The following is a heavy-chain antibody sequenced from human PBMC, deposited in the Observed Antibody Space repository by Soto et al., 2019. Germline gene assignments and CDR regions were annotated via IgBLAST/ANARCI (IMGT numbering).Heavy chain of an antibody. CDR1: GDSISNYY. CDR2: IYHSGNT. Sequence: SETLSLTCTVSGDSISNYYWSWIRQAPGKGLEWIGFIYHSGNTNYNPSLKSRVSMSIDTSKSQFSLKLNSVTAADTAVYYCARDQGIASYGPFEYWGPGTLVTVSS. CDR3: ARDQGIASYGPFEY. J-gene: IGHJ4*02. V-gene: IGHV4-59*01. D-gene: IGHD6-13*01.